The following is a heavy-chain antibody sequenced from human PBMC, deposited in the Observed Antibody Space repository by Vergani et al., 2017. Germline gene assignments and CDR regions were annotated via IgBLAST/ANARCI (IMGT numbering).Heavy chain of an antibody. J-gene: IGHJ4*02. V-gene: IGHV3-73*02. D-gene: IGHD3-22*01. CDR2: IRSKANSYAT. CDR3: TNAYDSSGYYRRPFDY. CDR1: GFTFSGSA. Sequence: EVQLVESGGGLVQPGGSLKLSCAASGFTFSGSAMHWVRQASGKGLEWVGRIRSKANSYATAYAASVKGRFTISRDDSKNTAYLQMNSLKTEDTAVYYCTNAYDSSGYYRRPFDYWGQGTLVTVSS.